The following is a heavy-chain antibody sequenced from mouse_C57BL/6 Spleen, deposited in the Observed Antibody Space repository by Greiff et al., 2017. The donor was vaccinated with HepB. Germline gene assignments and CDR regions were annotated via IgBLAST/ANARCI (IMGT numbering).Heavy chain of an antibody. J-gene: IGHJ3*01. D-gene: IGHD2-2*01. CDR3: ARGDYGYDGFAY. CDR1: GYSITSGYY. Sequence: EVKLVESGPGLVKPSQSLSLTCSVTGYSITSGYYWNWIRQFPGNKLEWMGYISYDGSNNYNPSLKNRISITRDTSKNQFFLKLNSVTTEDTATYYCARGDYGYDGFAYWGQGTLVTVSA. CDR2: ISYDGSN. V-gene: IGHV3-6*01.